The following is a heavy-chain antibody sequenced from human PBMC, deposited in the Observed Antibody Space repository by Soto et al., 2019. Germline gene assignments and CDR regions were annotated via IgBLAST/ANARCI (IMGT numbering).Heavy chain of an antibody. CDR1: DYSFSTYD. J-gene: IGHJ5*02. Sequence: ASVKVSCKPSDYSFSTYDISWLRQAPGQGPGWMGRIRPKNGNSNYAQNFHDRVTMTADTSSSTAYMELRGLRSDDTAKYYCATSYDSGFDPWGQGTLVTVSS. D-gene: IGHD3-3*01. CDR2: IRPKNGNS. V-gene: IGHV1-18*04. CDR3: ATSYDSGFDP.